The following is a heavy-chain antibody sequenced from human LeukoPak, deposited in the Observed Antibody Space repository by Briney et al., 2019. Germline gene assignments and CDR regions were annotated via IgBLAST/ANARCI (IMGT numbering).Heavy chain of an antibody. V-gene: IGHV3-21*01. CDR2: ISSSSSYI. D-gene: IGHD4-17*01. CDR3: ARAWVTTVTRGYFDL. Sequence: GGSLRLSCAASGFTFSSYSMNWVRQAPGKGLEWVSSISSSSSYIYYADSVKGRFTISRDNAKNSLYLQMNSLRAEDTAVYYCARAWVTTVTRGYFDLWGRGTLVTVSS. CDR1: GFTFSSYS. J-gene: IGHJ2*01.